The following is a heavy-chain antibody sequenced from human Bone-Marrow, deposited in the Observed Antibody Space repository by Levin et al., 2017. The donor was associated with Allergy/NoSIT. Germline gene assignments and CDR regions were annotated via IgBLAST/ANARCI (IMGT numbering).Heavy chain of an antibody. CDR2: ISSDGSSA. J-gene: IGHJ4*02. D-gene: IGHD3-16*01. V-gene: IGHV3-74*01. Sequence: LSLTCAASAFPFSSDRMHWVRQAPGKGLVWVARISSDGSSATYADSVKGRFTISRDNARNTLYLQMNSLRPEDTAVYFCAGDTRALGDYWGQGTLVTVSS. CDR3: AGDTRALGDY. CDR1: AFPFSSDR.